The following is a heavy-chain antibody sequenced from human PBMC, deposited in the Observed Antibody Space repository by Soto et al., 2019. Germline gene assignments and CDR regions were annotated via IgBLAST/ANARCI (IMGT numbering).Heavy chain of an antibody. Sequence: GGSLRLSCAASGFTFSSYAMHWVRQAPGKGLEWVAVISYDGSNKYYADSVKGRFTISRDNSKNTLYLQMNSLRAEDTAVYYCARVPKGYSYGYLKGAFDYWGQGTLVTVSS. V-gene: IGHV3-30-3*01. D-gene: IGHD5-18*01. J-gene: IGHJ4*02. CDR1: GFTFSSYA. CDR2: ISYDGSNK. CDR3: ARVPKGYSYGYLKGAFDY.